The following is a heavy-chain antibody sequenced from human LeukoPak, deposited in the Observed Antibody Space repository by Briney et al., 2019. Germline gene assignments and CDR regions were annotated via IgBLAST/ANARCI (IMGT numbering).Heavy chain of an antibody. CDR1: GFIFSDFW. D-gene: IGHD4/OR15-4a*01. J-gene: IGHJ4*02. Sequence: GRSLRLSCVASGFIFSDFWMSWVRQAPGKGLEWVANVKQDGSVKYYVDSVEGRFTISRDNARNSLFLQMDSLRAEDTAVYYCVRGGATFDRWGQGTLITVSS. V-gene: IGHV3-7*01. CDR3: VRGGATFDR. CDR2: VKQDGSVK.